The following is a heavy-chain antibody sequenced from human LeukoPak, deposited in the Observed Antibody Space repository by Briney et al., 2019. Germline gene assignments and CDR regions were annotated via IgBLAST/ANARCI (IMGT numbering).Heavy chain of an antibody. D-gene: IGHD3-22*01. CDR1: GGSISSGGYS. CDR2: IYHSGST. CDR3: ASTTLYYYDSSSYYAGFDY. V-gene: IGHV4-30-2*01. J-gene: IGHJ4*02. Sequence: PSETLSLTCAVSGGSISSGGYSWSWIRQPPGKGLEWIGYIYHSGSTYYNPSLKSRVTISVDRSKNQFSLKLSSVTAADTAVYYCASTTLYYYDSSSYYAGFDYWGQGTLVTVSS.